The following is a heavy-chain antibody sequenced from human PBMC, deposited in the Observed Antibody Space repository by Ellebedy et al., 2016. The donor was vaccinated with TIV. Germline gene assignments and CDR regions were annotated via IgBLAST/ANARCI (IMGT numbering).Heavy chain of an antibody. D-gene: IGHD4-17*01. V-gene: IGHV3-23*01. CDR3: VPPVTTY. Sequence: GGSLRLXXAASRFSLTTYAMTWVRQAPGKGLEWVSAISGSGSSTYYADSVKGRFTISRDNSKNTLYLQMNSLRAEDTAVYYCVPPVTTYWGQGTLVTVSS. J-gene: IGHJ4*02. CDR1: RFSLTTYA. CDR2: ISGSGSST.